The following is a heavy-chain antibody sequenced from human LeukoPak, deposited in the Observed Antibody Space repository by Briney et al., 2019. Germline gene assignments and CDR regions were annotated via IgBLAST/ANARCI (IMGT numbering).Heavy chain of an antibody. V-gene: IGHV3-21*01. CDR1: GFTFNTYS. D-gene: IGHD5-12*01. J-gene: IGHJ4*02. CDR2: FTSSSSYI. Sequence: GRCLRLSCTASGFTFNTYSMNWVRRAPGKGLEWVSSFTSSSSYIYYAASVKGRLTISRDNAKTSLYLQMDSLRVEDTAVYYCARALPPGYSGYELDFWGRGTLVTVSS. CDR3: ARALPPGYSGYELDF.